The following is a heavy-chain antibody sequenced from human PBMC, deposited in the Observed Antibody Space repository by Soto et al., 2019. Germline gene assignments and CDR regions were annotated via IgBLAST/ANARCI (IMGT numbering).Heavy chain of an antibody. CDR1: GLTFSDHY. CDR3: ARESYSSTSCYAPWSEF. CDR2: TSNKANSYTT. J-gene: IGHJ5*01. Sequence: PGGSLKLACAASGLTFSDHYMDWVRKAPGKGLEWVGRTSNKANSYTTEYAASVKGRFTISRDDSKNSLYLQMNSLKTEDTAVYYCARESYSSTSCYAPWSEFWGQGTL. V-gene: IGHV3-72*01. D-gene: IGHD2-2*01.